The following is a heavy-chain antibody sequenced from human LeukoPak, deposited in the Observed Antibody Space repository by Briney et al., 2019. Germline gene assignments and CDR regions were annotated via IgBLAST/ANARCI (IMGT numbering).Heavy chain of an antibody. CDR3: ARVQKVWFGELSFRFDP. CDR2: IYYSGST. D-gene: IGHD3-10*01. V-gene: IGHV4-39*07. Sequence: PSETLSLTCTVSGGSISSSSYYWGWIRQPPGKGLEWIGSIYYSGSTYYNPSLKSRVTISVDTSKNQFSLKLSPVTAADTAVYYCARVQKVWFGELSFRFDPWGQGTLVTVSS. CDR1: GGSISSSSYY. J-gene: IGHJ5*02.